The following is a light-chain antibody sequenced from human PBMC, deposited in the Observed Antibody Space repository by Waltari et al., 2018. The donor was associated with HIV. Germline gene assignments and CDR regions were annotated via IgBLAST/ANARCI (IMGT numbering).Light chain of an antibody. CDR1: SLGGKN. V-gene: IGLV3-21*02. J-gene: IGLJ2*01. Sequence: SYVLTQPPSVSVAPGQTATISCGGNSLGGKNVHWYQQKPGQAPVVVVYADHERPSSGSGRFSGSKSGNTATLTINRVEVGDEADYHCQVWDGNSGHVVFGGGTKL. CDR2: ADH. CDR3: QVWDGNSGHVV.